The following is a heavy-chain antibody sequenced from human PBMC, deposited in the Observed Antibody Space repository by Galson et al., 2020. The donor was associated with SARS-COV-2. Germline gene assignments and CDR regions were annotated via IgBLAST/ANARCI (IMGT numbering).Heavy chain of an antibody. D-gene: IGHD4-17*01. CDR3: ATYIDYGGNSGVFGY. CDR2: IYHSGST. J-gene: IGHJ4*02. CDR1: GGSISSGGYS. V-gene: IGHV4-30-2*01. Sequence: ASETLSLTCSVSGGSISSGGYSWSWIRQPPGKGLEWIGYIYHSGSTYYNPSLKSRVTISVDWSKNQFSLKLSSVTAADTAVYYCATYIDYGGNSGVFGYWGQGTLVTVSS.